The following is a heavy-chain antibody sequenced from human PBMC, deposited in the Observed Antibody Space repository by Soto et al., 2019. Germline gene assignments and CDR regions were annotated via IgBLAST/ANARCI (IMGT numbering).Heavy chain of an antibody. CDR3: ARRDPGTSVDY. CDR1: GGSFTSNNW. D-gene: IGHD1-7*01. Sequence: PSETLSLTCAVSGGSFTSNNWWTWVRQPPGQGLEWIGEIYRTGSTNYNPSLKSRVTISLDKSENQFSLRVTSLTAADTAVYYCARRDPGTSVDYWGQGTLVIVSS. CDR2: IYRTGST. V-gene: IGHV4-4*02. J-gene: IGHJ4*02.